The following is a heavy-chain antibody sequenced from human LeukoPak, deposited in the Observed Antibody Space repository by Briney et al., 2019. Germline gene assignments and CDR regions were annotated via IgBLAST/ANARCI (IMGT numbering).Heavy chain of an antibody. D-gene: IGHD2-2*01. J-gene: IGHJ4*02. Sequence: GASVKVSCKASGGTFSSYAISWVRQAPGQGLEWMGGIIPIFGTANYAQKFQGRVTITADESTSTAYMELSSLRSEDTAVYYCAGGYCSSTSCYSHFDYWGQGTLVTVSS. CDR3: AGGYCSSTSCYSHFDY. CDR1: GGTFSSYA. CDR2: IIPIFGTA. V-gene: IGHV1-69*13.